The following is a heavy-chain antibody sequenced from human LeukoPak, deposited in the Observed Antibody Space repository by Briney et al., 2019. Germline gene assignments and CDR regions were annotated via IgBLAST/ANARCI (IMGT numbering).Heavy chain of an antibody. CDR2: ISGSSSYI. D-gene: IGHD3-10*01. J-gene: IGHJ4*02. CDR1: GFAFSSYS. CDR3: ARSWFGVDY. V-gene: IGHV3-21*01. Sequence: GGSLRLSCAASGFAFSSYSLNWVRQAPGKGLEWVSSISGSSSYIYYADSVKGRFTISRDNAKNSLYLQMSSLRAEDTAVYYCARSWFGVDYWGQGILVTVSS.